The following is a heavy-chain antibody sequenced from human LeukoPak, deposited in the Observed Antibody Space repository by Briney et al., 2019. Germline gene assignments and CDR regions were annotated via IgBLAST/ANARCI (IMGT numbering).Heavy chain of an antibody. CDR1: GYTFTSYD. CDR2: MNPNSGNT. D-gene: IGHD5-12*01. J-gene: IGHJ6*02. CDR3: AGIRGYSGYDNYYYYGMDV. Sequence: ASVKVSCKASGYTFTSYDINWVRQAPGQGLEWMGWMNPNSGNTVYAQKFQGRVTMTRNTSISTAYMELSSLRSEDTAVYYCAGIRGYSGYDNYYYYGMDVWGQGTTVTVSS. V-gene: IGHV1-8*01.